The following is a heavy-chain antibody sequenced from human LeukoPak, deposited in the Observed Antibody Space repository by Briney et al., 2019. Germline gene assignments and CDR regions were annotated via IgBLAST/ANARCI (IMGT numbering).Heavy chain of an antibody. CDR3: VRLTLDTVYPYYYYMDV. D-gene: IGHD2-2*02. CDR2: IHITSDWV. J-gene: IGHJ6*03. V-gene: IGHV3-21*04. CDR1: GFTFSAYN. Sequence: AGGSLRLSCAASGFTFSAYNMNWVRQAPGKGLEWVSSIHITSDWVYYADSVKGRFTISRDSAKNSLYLQMNSLKTEDTAVYYCVRLTLDTVYPYYYYMDVWGKGTTVTVSS.